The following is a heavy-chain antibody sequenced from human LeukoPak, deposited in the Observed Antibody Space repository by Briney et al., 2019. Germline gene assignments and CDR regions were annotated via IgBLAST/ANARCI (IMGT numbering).Heavy chain of an antibody. CDR1: GFTFSSYA. Sequence: GGSLRPSCAASGFTFSSYAMSWVRQTPGKGLEWVSAISGSGGSTYYADSVKGRFTISRDNSKNTLYLQMNSLRAEDTAVYYCAKGAIVATIDGRLVYFDYWGQGTLSPSPQ. CDR2: ISGSGGST. J-gene: IGHJ4*02. CDR3: AKGAIVATIDGRLVYFDY. D-gene: IGHD5-12*01. V-gene: IGHV3-23*01.